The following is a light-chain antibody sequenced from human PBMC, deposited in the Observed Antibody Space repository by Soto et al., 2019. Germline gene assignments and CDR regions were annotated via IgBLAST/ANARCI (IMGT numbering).Light chain of an antibody. J-gene: IGLJ1*01. CDR3: CSYSTHNTLYV. CDR1: YSDVGDYNL. CDR2: DVS. V-gene: IGLV2-14*01. Sequence: QSALTQPASVSGSPGQSITISCSGTYSDVGDYNLVSWYQQRPGKGPKLVIFDVSNRPSGISDRFSGSKSGNTASLTISGLQAEDEGDYFCCSYSTHNTLYVFGSGTKLTVL.